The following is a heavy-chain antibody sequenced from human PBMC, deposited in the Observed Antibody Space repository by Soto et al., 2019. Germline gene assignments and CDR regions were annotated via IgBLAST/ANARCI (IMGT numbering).Heavy chain of an antibody. J-gene: IGHJ4*02. V-gene: IGHV4-61*01. Sequence: QVQLQESGPGPVKPSETLSLTCTVSGGSVSSGSYYWSWIRQPPGKGLEWIGYIYYSGTTNYNPSLKSRVTISVDTYKNQFSLKLSSVTAADTAVYYCAGGNWNYDYWGQGTLVTVSS. CDR3: AGGNWNYDY. CDR2: IYYSGTT. D-gene: IGHD1-7*01. CDR1: GGSVSSGSYY.